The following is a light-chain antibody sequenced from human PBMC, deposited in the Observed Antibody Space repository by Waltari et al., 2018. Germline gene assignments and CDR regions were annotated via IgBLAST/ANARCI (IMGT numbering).Light chain of an antibody. J-gene: IGKJ3*01. V-gene: IGKV3-20*01. CDR3: NQYGVTPLFT. Sequence: EFVLTQSPGTLSLSPGETATLSCRASQTAAGNYLSWYQQKPGQAPRLLMYKTSNRATGIPDRFIGSGSGTDCTLTISRLEPEDSAVYYCNQYGVTPLFTFGPGTKVDIK. CDR1: QTAAGNY. CDR2: KTS.